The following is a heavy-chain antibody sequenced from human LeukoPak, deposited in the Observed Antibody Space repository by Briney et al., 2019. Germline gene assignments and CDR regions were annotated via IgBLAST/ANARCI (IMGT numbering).Heavy chain of an antibody. V-gene: IGHV3-74*01. D-gene: IGHD3-10*01. CDR3: ATVPYYYGSGSYS. J-gene: IGHJ4*02. CDR1: GFTFSSYW. Sequence: GGSLRLSCAASGFTFSSYWMHWARQAPGKGLVWVSRIDSDGSTTSYADSVKGRFTISRDNAKNTLYLQMNSLRAEDTAVYYCATVPYYYGSGSYSWGQGTLVTVSP. CDR2: IDSDGSTT.